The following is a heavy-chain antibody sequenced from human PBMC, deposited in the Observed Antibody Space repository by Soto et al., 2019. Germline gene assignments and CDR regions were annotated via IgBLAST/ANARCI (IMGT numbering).Heavy chain of an antibody. Sequence: AGGSLRLSCXAXGFTFSSYWMSWVRQAPGKGLEWVANIKQDGSEKYYVDSVKGRFTISRDNAKNSLYLQTNSLRAEDTAVYYCARERLGELSLYYFDYWGQGTLVTVSS. CDR2: IKQDGSEK. V-gene: IGHV3-7*05. D-gene: IGHD3-16*02. J-gene: IGHJ4*02. CDR1: GFTFSSYW. CDR3: ARERLGELSLYYFDY.